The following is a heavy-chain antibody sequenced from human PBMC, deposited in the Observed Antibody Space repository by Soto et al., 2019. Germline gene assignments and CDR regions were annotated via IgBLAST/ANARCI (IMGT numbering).Heavy chain of an antibody. D-gene: IGHD1-1*01. J-gene: IGHJ4*02. CDR2: IRSGGDT. V-gene: IGHV3-74*01. CDR1: GLSFSDYW. CDR3: GRVDWNAGAD. Sequence: EVRLAESGGGLVQPGGSLRLSCVASGLSFSDYWIHWVRQAPGKGLIWVSGIRSGGDTDYADSVKGRFTISRDNAKNTVYLQMNNLRADDTAVYYWGRVDWNAGADWGQGTLVTVSS.